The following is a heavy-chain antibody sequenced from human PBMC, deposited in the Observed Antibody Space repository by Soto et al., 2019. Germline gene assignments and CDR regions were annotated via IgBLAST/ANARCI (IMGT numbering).Heavy chain of an antibody. Sequence: GRSLRLSCAGSGFTFSDYYMSWIRQAPGKGLEWVSYISSSGSYTNYADSVKGRFTISRDNAKNSLYLQVKSLRAEDTAVYYCARTYCGGDCYPTPRYYGMDVWGQGTTVTVSS. CDR1: GFTFSDYY. CDR3: ARTYCGGDCYPTPRYYGMDV. V-gene: IGHV3-11*06. CDR2: ISSSGSYT. D-gene: IGHD2-21*02. J-gene: IGHJ6*02.